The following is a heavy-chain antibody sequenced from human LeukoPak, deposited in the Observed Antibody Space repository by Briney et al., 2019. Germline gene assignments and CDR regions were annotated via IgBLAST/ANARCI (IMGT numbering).Heavy chain of an antibody. J-gene: IGHJ4*02. V-gene: IGHV3-21*01. CDR3: AKFKGHYGDSEYYFDY. Sequence: GGSLRLSRAASGFTFSRYSVNWVRQAPGKGLEWVSCITGSSDYIFYAVSVRGRFTISRDNAKNSLYLQMNSLRAEDTAVYYCAKFKGHYGDSEYYFDYWGQGTLVTVCS. CDR1: GFTFSRYS. CDR2: ITGSSDYI. D-gene: IGHD3-10*01.